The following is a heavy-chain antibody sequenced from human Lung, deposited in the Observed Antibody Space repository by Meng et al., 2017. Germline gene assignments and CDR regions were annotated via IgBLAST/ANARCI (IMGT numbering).Heavy chain of an antibody. Sequence: QGCQEEWGAVVFRRALTLALSCVVAVGSFGDFYWSGIRQPRGRGLEGIGEMSHSGSTNYSPSLESRATISVDTSQNNLSLKLSSVTAADSAVYYCARGPTTMAHDFDYWGQGTLVTVSS. CDR2: MSHSGST. J-gene: IGHJ4*02. V-gene: IGHV4-34*01. CDR1: VGSFGDFY. CDR3: ARGPTTMAHDFDY. D-gene: IGHD4-11*01.